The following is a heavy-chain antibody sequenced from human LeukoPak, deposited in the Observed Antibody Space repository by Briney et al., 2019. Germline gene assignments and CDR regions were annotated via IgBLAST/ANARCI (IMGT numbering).Heavy chain of an antibody. CDR2: IGGDGGNK. D-gene: IGHD1-1*01. J-gene: IGHJ4*02. Sequence: GGSLRLSCAASGFSFHEHDMHWVRQTPGKGLEWVSLIGGDGGNKHYADSVRGRFTISRDNSKNLLSLQMNSLRGDDTALYFCAKRSGSPHNFDYWGQGALVTVSS. V-gene: IGHV3-43*02. CDR1: GFSFHEHD. CDR3: AKRSGSPHNFDY.